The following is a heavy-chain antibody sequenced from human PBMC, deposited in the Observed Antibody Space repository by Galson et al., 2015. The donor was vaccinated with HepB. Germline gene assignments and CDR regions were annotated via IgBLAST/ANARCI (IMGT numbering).Heavy chain of an antibody. V-gene: IGHV1-18*04. CDR1: GYTFTSFG. D-gene: IGHD7-27*01. CDR3: VREIGTLEGLFLGPGFDY. Sequence: SVKVSCKASGYTFTSFGISWVRQAPGQGLEWMGWISAYNGNTYYAQKFEGRVTITTDASTSATYMELGSLRSDDTAVYYCVREIGTLEGLFLGPGFDYWGQGTLVTVSS. J-gene: IGHJ4*02. CDR2: ISAYNGNT.